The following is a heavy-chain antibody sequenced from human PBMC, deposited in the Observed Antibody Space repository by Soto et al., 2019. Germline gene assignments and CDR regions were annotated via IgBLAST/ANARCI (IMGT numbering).Heavy chain of an antibody. CDR2: IYSGGST. CDR3: ARPTGYSNDDFDI. D-gene: IGHD6-13*01. V-gene: IGHV3-66*01. CDR1: GFTVSSNY. J-gene: IGHJ3*02. Sequence: GGSLRLSCAASGFTVSSNYMSWVRQAPGKGLEWVSVIYSGGSTYYADSVKGRFTISRDNSKNTLYLQMNSLRAEDTAVYYCARPTGYSNDDFDIWGQGTMVTVSS.